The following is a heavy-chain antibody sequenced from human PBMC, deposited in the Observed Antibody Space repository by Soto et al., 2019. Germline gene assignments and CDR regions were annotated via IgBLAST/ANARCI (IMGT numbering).Heavy chain of an antibody. CDR2: ISTYNGNT. V-gene: IGHV1-18*01. CDR3: ARSLGSYYYGVDV. CDR1: GYTFNTYG. J-gene: IGHJ6*02. Sequence: ASVKVSGKASGYTFNTYGISWVRQAPGQGLEWMGWISTYNGNTNYAQKLQDRITMTIDTSTTTGYMELRSLRSDDTAVYYCARSLGSYYYGVDVWGQGTKVTVSS.